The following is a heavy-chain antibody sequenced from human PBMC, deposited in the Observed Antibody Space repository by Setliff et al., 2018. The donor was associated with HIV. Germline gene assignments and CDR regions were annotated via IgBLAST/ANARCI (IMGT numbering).Heavy chain of an antibody. V-gene: IGHV4-59*01. D-gene: IGHD2-15*01. CDR2: IYYTGST. Sequence: PLETLSLTCTVSGGSISNDYWHWIRQSPGRGLEWIGYIYYTGSTNYNPSLKSRVAMSVDSSNHQFSLKLTSVTPADTAIYYCAREDGSDSHDTFEIWGQGILVTVSS. J-gene: IGHJ3*02. CDR3: AREDGSDSHDTFEI. CDR1: GGSISNDY.